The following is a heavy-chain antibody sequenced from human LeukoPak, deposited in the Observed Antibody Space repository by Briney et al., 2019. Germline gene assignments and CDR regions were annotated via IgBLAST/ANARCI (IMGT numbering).Heavy chain of an antibody. J-gene: IGHJ4*02. CDR1: GFSFSTYN. D-gene: IGHD6-6*01. CDR3: ARRHGSSWADFDY. V-gene: IGHV3-21*01. CDR2: ITSSSSHT. Sequence: GGSLRLSCAASGFSFSTYNMNWVRQAPGKGLEWVSPITSSSSHTHYADSVKGRFTISRDNGKNSLYLQMNSLRDEDTAVYYCARRHGSSWADFDYWGQGTLVTVSS.